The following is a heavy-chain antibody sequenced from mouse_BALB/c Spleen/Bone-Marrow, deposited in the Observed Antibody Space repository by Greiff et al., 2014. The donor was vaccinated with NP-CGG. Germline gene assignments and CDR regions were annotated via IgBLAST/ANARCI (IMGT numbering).Heavy chain of an antibody. CDR1: GYSFTGYF. D-gene: IGHD1-1*01. V-gene: IGHV1-37*01. CDR3: GRGAYYYGSSYYFDY. CDR2: INPYNGDT. Sequence: EVQLQESGPELVKPGASVKISCKAPGYSFTGYFMNWVKQSHGKSLEWIGRINPYNGDTFYNQKFKGKATLTVDKSSSTAHMELLSLTSEDSAVYYCGRGAYYYGSSYYFDYWGQGTTLTVSS. J-gene: IGHJ2*01.